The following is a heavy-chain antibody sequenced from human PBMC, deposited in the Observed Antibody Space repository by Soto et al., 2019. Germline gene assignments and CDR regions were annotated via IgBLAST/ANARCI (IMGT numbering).Heavy chain of an antibody. CDR1: GYTFTSYG. Sequence: QVQLVQSGAEVKKPGASVKVSCKASGYTFTSYGISWVRQAPGQGLEWMGWISAYNGNTNYAQKLQGRVTMTTDTSTSTAYMELRSLRSDDTAVYYCARVESGGLWFGEYWSGPPADYWGQGTLVTVSS. D-gene: IGHD3-10*01. J-gene: IGHJ4*02. CDR2: ISAYNGNT. V-gene: IGHV1-18*01. CDR3: ARVESGGLWFGEYWSGPPADY.